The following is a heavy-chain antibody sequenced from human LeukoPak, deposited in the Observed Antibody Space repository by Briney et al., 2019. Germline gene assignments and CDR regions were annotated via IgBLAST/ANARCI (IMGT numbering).Heavy chain of an antibody. Sequence: SVKVSCKASGGTLSSYAISWVRQAPGQGLEWMGGIIPIFGTANYAQKFQGRVTITTDESTSTAYMELSSLRSEDTAVYYCATPRGRGYSYGPRPFDYWGQGTLVTVSS. V-gene: IGHV1-69*05. D-gene: IGHD5-18*01. J-gene: IGHJ4*02. CDR1: GGTLSSYA. CDR2: IIPIFGTA. CDR3: ATPRGRGYSYGPRPFDY.